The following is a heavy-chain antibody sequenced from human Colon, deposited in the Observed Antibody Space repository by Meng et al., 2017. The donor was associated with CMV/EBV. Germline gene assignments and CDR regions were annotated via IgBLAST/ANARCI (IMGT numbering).Heavy chain of an antibody. CDR3: VRGVEYVRSSLGGSWFDP. CDR2: IYTSFST. CDR1: GFTFSYHS. J-gene: IGHJ5*02. Sequence: GGSLRLSCAASGFTFSYHSMNWVRQAPGKGLEWVSVIYTSFSTYYVESAKGRFTMSRDDSKNTLHLQMDGLKPEDTAVYYCVRGVEYVRSSLGGSWFDPWGLGTLVTVSS. D-gene: IGHD6-6*01. V-gene: IGHV3-66*02.